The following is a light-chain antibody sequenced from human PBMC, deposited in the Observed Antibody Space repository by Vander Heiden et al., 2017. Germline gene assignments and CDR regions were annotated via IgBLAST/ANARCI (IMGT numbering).Light chain of an antibody. CDR3: QQRTNWPPFT. V-gene: IGKV3-11*01. Sequence: SGLTQSPATLSLSPGERATLSCRASQSVSSYLAWYQQKPGQAPRLLIYDASNRATGIPARFSGSGSGTDFTLTISSLEPEDFAVYYCQQRTNWPPFTFGPGTKVDI. J-gene: IGKJ3*01. CDR2: DAS. CDR1: QSVSSY.